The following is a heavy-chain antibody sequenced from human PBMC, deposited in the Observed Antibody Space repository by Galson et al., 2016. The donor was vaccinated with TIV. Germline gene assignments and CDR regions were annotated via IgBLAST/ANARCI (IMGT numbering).Heavy chain of an antibody. CDR2: INEDGSNK. CDR3: ARAMAAVDSY. V-gene: IGHV3-7*01. J-gene: IGHJ4*02. D-gene: IGHD6-13*01. Sequence: SLRLSCAASGFTLRKYWINWVRQAPGKGLEWVANINEDGSNKYYVESVKGRFTISRDDAENSVYLQMNGLRAEDTSKYYCARAMAAVDSYWAQGTQVTVSS. CDR1: GFTLRKYW.